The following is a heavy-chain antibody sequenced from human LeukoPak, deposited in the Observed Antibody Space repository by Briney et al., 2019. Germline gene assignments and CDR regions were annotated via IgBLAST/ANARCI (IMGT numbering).Heavy chain of an antibody. J-gene: IGHJ4*02. CDR1: GFTFSSYS. CDR3: VREGDGTARH. Sequence: SGGSLRLSCAASGFTFSSYSMNWVRQAPGKGLEWVSCISSSSSNIYYADSVKGRLTISRDNAKNSLYLQMNSLRVEDTAVYFCVREGDGTARHWGQGTLVIVSS. CDR2: ISSSSSNI. V-gene: IGHV3-21*01.